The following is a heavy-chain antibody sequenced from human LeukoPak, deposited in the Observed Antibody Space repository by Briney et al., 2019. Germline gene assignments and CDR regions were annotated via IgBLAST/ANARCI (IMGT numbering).Heavy chain of an antibody. CDR3: AIGHYESSGYYFGPFDY. CDR2: IYSGGST. V-gene: IGHV3-53*01. Sequence: GGSLRLSCAASGFTVSSNYMSWVRQAPGEGLEWVSVIYSGGSTYYADSGKGRFTISRDNFKNTLYLQMNSLRAEETAVYYCAIGHYESSGYYFGPFDYWGQGTLVSVFS. D-gene: IGHD3-22*01. CDR1: GFTVSSNY. J-gene: IGHJ4*02.